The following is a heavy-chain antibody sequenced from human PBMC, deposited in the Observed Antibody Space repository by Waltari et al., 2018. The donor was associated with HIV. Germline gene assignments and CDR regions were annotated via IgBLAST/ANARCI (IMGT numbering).Heavy chain of an antibody. J-gene: IGHJ4*02. CDR1: GFTLTDYG. CDR2: LWPDGNTR. Sequence: QVHLVESGGPVVQPGKPLRLSCVTGGFTLTDYGRSWFRQTPGAGLQWVAILWPDGNTRFYAPFVRGRFSISRDNTKKTVFLQMRALRADDTGVYFCARQGNTGTYFGGHRWGRGT. CDR3: ARQGNTGTYFGGHR. V-gene: IGHV3-33*07. D-gene: IGHD3-10*01.